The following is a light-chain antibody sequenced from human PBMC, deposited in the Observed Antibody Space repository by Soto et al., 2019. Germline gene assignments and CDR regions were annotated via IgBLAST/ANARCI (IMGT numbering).Light chain of an antibody. CDR1: QTISSW. Sequence: DIQMTQSHSTLSASVGDRVTITCRASQTISSWLAWYQQKPGKAPKLLIYAASSLQSWVPSSFSGSGSGTDFTLTISSLQPEELATYDCQQSYSTSITFGHGTRLEI. CDR2: AAS. J-gene: IGKJ5*01. CDR3: QQSYSTSIT. V-gene: IGKV1-39*01.